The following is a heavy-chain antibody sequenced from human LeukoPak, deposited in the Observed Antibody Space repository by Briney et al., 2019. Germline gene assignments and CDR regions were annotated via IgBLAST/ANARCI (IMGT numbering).Heavy chain of an antibody. CDR2: INHSGST. CDR3: ARGPNYGGNSKDFDY. V-gene: IGHV4-34*01. J-gene: IGHJ4*02. Sequence: SETLSLTCAVYGGSFSGYYWSWIRQPPGKGLEWIGEINHSGSTNYNPSLKSRVTISVDTSKNQFSLKLCSVTAADTAVYYCARGPNYGGNSKDFDYWGQGTLVTVSS. D-gene: IGHD4-23*01. CDR1: GGSFSGYY.